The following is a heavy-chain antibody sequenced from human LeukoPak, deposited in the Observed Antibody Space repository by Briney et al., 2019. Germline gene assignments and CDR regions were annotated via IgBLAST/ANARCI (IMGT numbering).Heavy chain of an antibody. V-gene: IGHV1-69*04. CDR2: IIPILGIA. J-gene: IGHJ6*02. CDR1: GGTFSSYA. D-gene: IGHD2-15*01. CDR3: ARDRCSGGSCYYGMDV. Sequence: SVKVSCKASGGTFSSYAISWVRQAPGQGLEWMGRIIPILGIANYAQKFQGRVTITADKSTSTAYMELSSLRSEDTAVYYCARDRCSGGSCYYGMDVWGQGTTVTVSS.